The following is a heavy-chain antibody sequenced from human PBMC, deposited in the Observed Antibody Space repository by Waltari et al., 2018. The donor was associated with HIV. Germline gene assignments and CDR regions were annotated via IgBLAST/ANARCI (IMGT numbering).Heavy chain of an antibody. CDR3: ASSPGDGYFYYGMDV. V-gene: IGHV6-1*01. J-gene: IGHJ6*02. D-gene: IGHD2-21*01. CDR1: GDSISNNRAT. CDR2: THYSSKCNY. Sequence: QVQLQQSGPGLVKPSQTLSLTCAISGDSISNNRATWNWIRQSPSRGLEWMGRTHYSSKCNYDYAVSVKGRITIESDTAKNQFSLHLNSVTPEDTGVYYCASSPGDGYFYYGMDVWGQGTTVTVSS.